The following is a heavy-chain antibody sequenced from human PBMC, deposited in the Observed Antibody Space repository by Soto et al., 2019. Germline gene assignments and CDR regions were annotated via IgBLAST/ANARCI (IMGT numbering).Heavy chain of an antibody. J-gene: IGHJ5*02. CDR1: GYTFTGNY. D-gene: IGHD6-13*01. Sequence: QVQLVQSGAEVKKPGASVKVSCKASGYTFTGNYMHWVRQAPGQGLEWMGWINPNSGGTNYAQKFQGRVTMTRDTSISTAYMELSRLRSDDTAVYYCARVYSSSWSRLGWFDPWGQGTLVTVSS. CDR3: ARVYSSSWSRLGWFDP. V-gene: IGHV1-2*02. CDR2: INPNSGGT.